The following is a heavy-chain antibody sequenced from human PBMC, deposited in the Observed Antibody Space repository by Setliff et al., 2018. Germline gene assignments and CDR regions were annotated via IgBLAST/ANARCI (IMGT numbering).Heavy chain of an antibody. CDR1: GYTFSSYG. V-gene: IGHV1-18*01. D-gene: IGHD2-2*01. CDR2: ISAYNGNT. J-gene: IGHJ3*02. CDR3: ARDLIRWAAAVSDAFDI. Sequence: WASVKVSCKASGYTFSSYGISWVRQAPGQGLEWMGWISAYNGNTNYAQKFQGRVTMTTDTSTSTAYMELRSLRSDDTAVYYCARDLIRWAAAVSDAFDIWGQGTMVTVSS.